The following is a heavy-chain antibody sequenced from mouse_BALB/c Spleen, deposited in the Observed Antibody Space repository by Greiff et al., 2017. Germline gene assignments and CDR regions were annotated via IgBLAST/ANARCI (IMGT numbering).Heavy chain of an antibody. CDR1: GFSLTSYG. CDR2: IWAGGST. J-gene: IGHJ4*01. D-gene: IGHD3-1*01. Sequence: VKLVESGPGLVAPSQSLSITCTVSGFSLTSYGVHWVRQPPGKGLEWLGVIWAGGSTNYNSALMSRLSISKDNSKSQVFLKMNSLQTDDTAMYYCARDAGRARAPYYAMDYWGQGTSVTVSS. V-gene: IGHV2-9*02. CDR3: ARDAGRARAPYYAMDY.